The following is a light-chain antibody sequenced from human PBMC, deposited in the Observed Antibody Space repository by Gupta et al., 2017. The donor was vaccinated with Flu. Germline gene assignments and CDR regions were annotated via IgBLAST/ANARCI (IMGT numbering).Light chain of an antibody. CDR2: DVS. V-gene: IGLV2-11*01. CDR3: CSYAGSYPWV. CDR1: SSDVGGYNY. Sequence: SVTISCTGTSSDVGGYNYVSWYQQHPGKAPKLMMYDVSKRPSGVPDRFSGSKSGNTASLTISGLQAEDEADYYCCSYAGSYPWVFGEGTKLTVL. J-gene: IGLJ3*02.